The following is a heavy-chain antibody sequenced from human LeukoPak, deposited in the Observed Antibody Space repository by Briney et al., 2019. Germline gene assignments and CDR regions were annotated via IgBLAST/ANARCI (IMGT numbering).Heavy chain of an antibody. CDR2: ISPNSGGT. D-gene: IGHD5-24*01. CDR3: ARDLATPVDY. V-gene: IGHV1-2*02. J-gene: IGHJ4*02. Sequence: GASVKVSCKASGYTFAGYYIHWVRQAPGQGLEWMGWISPNSGGTNYAQKFQGRVTMTRDTSSSTAYMELSRLRSDDTAVYYCARDLATPVDYWGQGTLVTVSS. CDR1: GYTFAGYY.